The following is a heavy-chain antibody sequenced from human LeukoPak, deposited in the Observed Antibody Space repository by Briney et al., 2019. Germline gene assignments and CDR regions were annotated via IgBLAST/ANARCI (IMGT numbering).Heavy chain of an antibody. V-gene: IGHV3-30*18. CDR1: GFTFSTYG. CDR3: AKRGGTSQFYFDF. D-gene: IGHD3-16*01. Sequence: GGSLRLSCVASGFTFSTYGMSWVRQAPGKGLEWVAVISHHGANKFYGDSVKGRFTISRDKSKNTLDLQMNSLRADDTAVYYCAKRGGTSQFYFDFWGQGTLVTVSS. J-gene: IGHJ4*02. CDR2: ISHHGANK.